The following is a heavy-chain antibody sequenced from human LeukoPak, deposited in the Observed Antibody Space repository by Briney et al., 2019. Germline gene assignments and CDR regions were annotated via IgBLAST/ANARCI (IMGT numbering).Heavy chain of an antibody. V-gene: IGHV3-23*01. J-gene: IGHJ4*02. Sequence: GGSLRLSCAASGFTFSSYAMSWVRQAPGKGLEWVSAISGSGGSTYYADSVKGRFTISRDNSKNTLYLQMNSLRAEDTAVYYCAGTYYADFGTTYSLDYWGQGTLVTVSS. CDR1: GFTFSSYA. CDR2: ISGSGGST. D-gene: IGHD4-17*01. CDR3: AGTYYADFGTTYSLDY.